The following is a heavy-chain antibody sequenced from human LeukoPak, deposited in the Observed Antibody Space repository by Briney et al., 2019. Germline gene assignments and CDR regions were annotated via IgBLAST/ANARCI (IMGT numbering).Heavy chain of an antibody. CDR1: GGSISSYY. CDR3: ARDPDYYDSSGYLYYFDY. Sequence: PSETLSLTCTVSGGSISSYYWSWIRQPPGKGLEWIGYIYYSGSTNYNPSLKSRVTISVDTSKNQFSLKLSSVTAADTAVYYCARDPDYYDSSGYLYYFDYWGQGTLVTVSS. J-gene: IGHJ4*02. V-gene: IGHV4-59*12. CDR2: IYYSGST. D-gene: IGHD3-22*01.